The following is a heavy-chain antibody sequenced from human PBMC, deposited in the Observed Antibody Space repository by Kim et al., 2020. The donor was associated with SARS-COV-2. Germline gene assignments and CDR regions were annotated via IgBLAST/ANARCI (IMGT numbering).Heavy chain of an antibody. J-gene: IGHJ4*02. Sequence: VGSLRLSCAASGFTFSSYAMSWVRQAPGKGLEWVSAISGSGGSTYYADSVKGRFTISRDNSKNTLYLQMNSLRAEDTAVYYCAKGGSFTVAGYWGQGTLVTVSS. D-gene: IGHD5-12*01. CDR3: AKGGSFTVAGY. CDR1: GFTFSSYA. CDR2: ISGSGGST. V-gene: IGHV3-23*01.